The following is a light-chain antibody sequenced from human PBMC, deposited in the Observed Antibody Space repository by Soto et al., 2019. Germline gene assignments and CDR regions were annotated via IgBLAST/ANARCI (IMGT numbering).Light chain of an antibody. Sequence: EIVLTQSPGTLSLSPGERATLSCRASQTVRSNYLAWYQQRPGQAPRLLIFDASSRATGIPDRFSGSGSVTNFTLTISRLEPEDFSVYYCQHYGNSPPNAFGQGTKLEI. CDR2: DAS. V-gene: IGKV3-20*01. CDR3: QHYGNSPPNA. J-gene: IGKJ2*01. CDR1: QTVRSNY.